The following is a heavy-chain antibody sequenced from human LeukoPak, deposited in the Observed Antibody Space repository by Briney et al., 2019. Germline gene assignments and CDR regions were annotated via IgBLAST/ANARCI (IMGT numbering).Heavy chain of an antibody. CDR1: GASISSSNYY. Sequence: PSETLSLTCTVSGASISSSNYYWGWIRQPPGKGLEWIGSIYYSGNTYYNASLKSRVTISMHTSKNQLSLKLNSVTAADTAVYYCASSGQCTNGLCRDVGYTDVWGKGTTVTVSS. D-gene: IGHD2-8*01. CDR3: ASSGQCTNGLCRDVGYTDV. J-gene: IGHJ6*03. V-gene: IGHV4-39*07. CDR2: IYYSGNT.